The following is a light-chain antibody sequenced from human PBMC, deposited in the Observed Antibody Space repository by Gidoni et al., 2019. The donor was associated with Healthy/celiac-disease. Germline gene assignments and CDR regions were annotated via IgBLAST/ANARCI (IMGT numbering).Light chain of an antibody. J-gene: IGKJ2*01. V-gene: IGKV3-20*01. CDR2: GAS. Sequence: EIVFTQPPGPLSLSPGERATLSCRASHSVSSSYLGWYQQKPGQAPRLLIYGASTRATGIPDRFSGSGSGTDFTLTITSLEPEDFAVYYCQQYDSSMGYTFGQGTKLEIK. CDR1: HSVSSSY. CDR3: QQYDSSMGYT.